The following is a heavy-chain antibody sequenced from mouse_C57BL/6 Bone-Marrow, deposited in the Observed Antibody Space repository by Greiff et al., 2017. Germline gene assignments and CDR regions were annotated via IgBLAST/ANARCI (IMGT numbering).Heavy chain of an antibody. J-gene: IGHJ4*01. CDR1: GYTFTNYC. V-gene: IGHV1-64*01. D-gene: IGHD2-14*01. Sequence: QVQLQQSGAELVKPGASVKLSCKASGYTFTNYCMHWVKQRPGQGLEWIGMMHPRGGSPDYNEKFQSEATLSVDQSSRTAYMELSSLTSEDSAVYYCASSYKYDDYTMDNWGQGNSITVSS. CDR2: MHPRGGSP. CDR3: ASSYKYDDYTMDN.